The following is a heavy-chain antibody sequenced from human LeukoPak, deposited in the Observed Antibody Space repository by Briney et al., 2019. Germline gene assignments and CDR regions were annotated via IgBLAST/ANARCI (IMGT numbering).Heavy chain of an antibody. D-gene: IGHD1-1*01. CDR2: IYHSGST. CDR1: GGSISSGGYY. V-gene: IGHV4-30-2*01. Sequence: TSETLSLTCTVSGGSISSGGYYWSWIRQPPGKGLEWIGYIYHSGSTYYNPSLKSRVTISVDRSKNQFSLKLSSVTAADTAVYYCARARYNWNDVGPRRAFDIWGQGTMVTVSS. J-gene: IGHJ3*02. CDR3: ARARYNWNDVGPRRAFDI.